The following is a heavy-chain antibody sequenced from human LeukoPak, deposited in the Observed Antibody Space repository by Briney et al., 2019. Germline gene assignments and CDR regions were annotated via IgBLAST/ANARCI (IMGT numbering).Heavy chain of an antibody. V-gene: IGHV4-61*02. D-gene: IGHD3-3*01. CDR3: ARGWITIFGVVYNWFDT. Sequence: SQTLSLTCTVSGGTISSCSYYWSCIRQPAGTGLVWIGRIDTSGRTNYNPSLKSRVAKSAVTSKNQFSLKLSSVTAADTAVYYCARGWITIFGVVYNWFDTWGQGTLVTVSS. J-gene: IGHJ5*02. CDR2: IDTSGRT. CDR1: GGTISSCSYY.